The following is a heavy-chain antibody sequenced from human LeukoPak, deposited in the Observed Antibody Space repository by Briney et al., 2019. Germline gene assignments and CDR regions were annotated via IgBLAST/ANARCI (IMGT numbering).Heavy chain of an antibody. D-gene: IGHD4/OR15-4a*01. Sequence: PSETLSLTCTVSGGSISSSRYYWGWIRQPPGKGLDWIGSISYSGSTYYNSSLKSRLTISVDTSKNQFSLRLSSVTAADAAVYYCARPSDGGNYHDPLDIWGQGTMATVSS. CDR3: ARPSDGGNYHDPLDI. CDR1: GGSISSSRYY. J-gene: IGHJ3*02. CDR2: ISYSGST. V-gene: IGHV4-39*01.